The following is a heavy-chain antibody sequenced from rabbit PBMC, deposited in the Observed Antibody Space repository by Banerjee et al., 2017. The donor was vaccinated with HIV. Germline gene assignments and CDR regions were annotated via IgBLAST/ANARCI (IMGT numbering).Heavy chain of an antibody. D-gene: IGHD2-1*01. CDR2: INASTGKP. CDR1: GFSFSDIDV. Sequence: QEQLVESGGGLVQPEGSLTLTCKASGFSFSDIDVMCWVRQAPGKGLQWIACINASTGKPVYATWASGRFTISRTSSTTVTLRMTSLTVADRATYFCARDLVGVIGWNFYLWGPGTLVTVS. V-gene: IGHV1S45*01. J-gene: IGHJ4*01. CDR3: ARDLVGVIGWNFYL.